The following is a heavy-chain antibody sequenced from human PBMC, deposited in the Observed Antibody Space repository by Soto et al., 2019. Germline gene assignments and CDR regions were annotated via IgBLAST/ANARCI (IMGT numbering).Heavy chain of an antibody. CDR3: AHRPGRWGSSPHFDY. J-gene: IGHJ4*02. CDR1: GFSLSTSGVG. Sequence: QITLKESGPTLVKPTQTLTLTCTFSGFSLSTSGVGVGWIRQPPGKALEWLALIYWNDDKRYSQSLKRRLTITKDTSKNQVVLTMTNMDPVDTATYYCAHRPGRWGSSPHFDYWGQGTLVTVSS. V-gene: IGHV2-5*01. CDR2: IYWNDDK. D-gene: IGHD6-6*01.